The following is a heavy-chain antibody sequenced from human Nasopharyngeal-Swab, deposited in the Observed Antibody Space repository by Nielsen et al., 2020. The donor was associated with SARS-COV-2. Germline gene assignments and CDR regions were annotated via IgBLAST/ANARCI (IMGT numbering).Heavy chain of an antibody. CDR2: INAGSGNT. V-gene: IGHV1-3*01. Sequence: WVRQAPGQRLEWMGWINAGSGNTKYSQKFQGRVTITRDTSASTAYMELSSLRSEDTAVYYCASSTAAGTNYYYYYMDVWGKGTTVTVSS. J-gene: IGHJ6*03. D-gene: IGHD6-13*01. CDR3: ASSTAAGTNYYYYYMDV.